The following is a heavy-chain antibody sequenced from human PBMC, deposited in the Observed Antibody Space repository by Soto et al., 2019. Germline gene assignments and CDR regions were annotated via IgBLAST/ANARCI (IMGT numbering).Heavy chain of an antibody. Sequence: QVQLQQWGAGLLKPSETLSLTCAVYGGSFSGYYWSWIRQPPGKGLEWIGEINHSGSTNYNPSLKSLVTISVDTSKNQFSLKLSSVTAADTAVYYCARCDYYYYMDVWGKGTTVTVSS. CDR2: INHSGST. CDR3: ARCDYYYYMDV. V-gene: IGHV4-34*01. J-gene: IGHJ6*03. CDR1: GGSFSGYY.